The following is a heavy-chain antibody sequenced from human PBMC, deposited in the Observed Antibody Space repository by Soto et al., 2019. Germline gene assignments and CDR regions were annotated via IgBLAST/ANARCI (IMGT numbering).Heavy chain of an antibody. CDR3: ARRGLPEGIAAAGRYYYYGMDV. D-gene: IGHD6-13*01. V-gene: IGHV5-51*01. CDR1: GYSFTSYW. J-gene: IGHJ6*02. CDR2: IYPGDSDT. Sequence: PGESLKISCKGSGYSFTSYWIGWVRQMPGKGLEWMGIIYPGDSDTRYSPSFQGQVTISADKSISTAYLQWSSLKASDTAMYYCARRGLPEGIAAAGRYYYYGMDVWGQGTTVTVSS.